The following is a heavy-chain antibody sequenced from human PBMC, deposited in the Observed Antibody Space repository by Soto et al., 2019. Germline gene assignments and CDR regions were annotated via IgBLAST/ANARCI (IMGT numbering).Heavy chain of an antibody. CDR2: LFSNDEE. Sequence: QVTLKESGPVLVKPTETLTLTCTVSGFSLSNARMGVSWIRQPPGKALEWLAHLFSNDEESYSTSLKSRLTISKDTSKSQVVLIMTNVEPVDTATYYCARTHYGDYYYYYYMDVWGKGTTVTVSS. CDR1: GFSLSNARMG. CDR3: ARTHYGDYYYYYYMDV. V-gene: IGHV2-26*01. J-gene: IGHJ6*03. D-gene: IGHD4-17*01.